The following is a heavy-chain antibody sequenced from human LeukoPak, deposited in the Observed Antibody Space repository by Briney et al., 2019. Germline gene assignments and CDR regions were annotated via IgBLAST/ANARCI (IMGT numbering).Heavy chain of an antibody. V-gene: IGHV3-74*01. J-gene: IGHJ4*02. CDR3: ARDLQTSSVDFDY. CDR1: GSTLRSYW. D-gene: IGHD6-6*01. Sequence: GGSLRLSCEVSGSTLRSYWMHWVRQAPGKGLVWVSRINSVGTSTSYADSVKGRFTISRDNAKNTLYLQMNSLRAEDTAIYYCARDLQTSSVDFDYWGQGTLVTVSS. CDR2: INSVGTST.